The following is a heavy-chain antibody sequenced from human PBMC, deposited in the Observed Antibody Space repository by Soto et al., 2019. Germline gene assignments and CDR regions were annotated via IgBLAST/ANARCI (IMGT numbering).Heavy chain of an antibody. D-gene: IGHD2-2*01. V-gene: IGHV3-33*01. CDR1: GFTFSSYG. CDR2: IWYDGSNK. J-gene: IGHJ4*02. CDR3: VRSPARLCYIDY. Sequence: GGSLRLSCAASGFTFSSYGMHWVRQAPGKGLEWVAVIWYDGSNKYYADSVKGRFTISRDNSKNTLYLQMNSLRAEDTAVYYFVRSPARLCYIDYWGPGTLVTVSS.